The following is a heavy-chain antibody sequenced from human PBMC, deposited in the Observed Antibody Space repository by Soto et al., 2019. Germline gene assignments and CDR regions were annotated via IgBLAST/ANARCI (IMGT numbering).Heavy chain of an antibody. CDR1: GFTFSRYW. Sequence: EVQLVESGGGLVQPGGSLRLSCAVSGFTFSRYWMHWVRQAPGKGLVWVSRINSDGITTNYADSVKGRFTISRDNAKNTLYLQMNSLRAEDTAVYYCARAARDSGNDDNWFDPWGQGTLVTVSS. J-gene: IGHJ5*02. CDR3: ARAARDSGNDDNWFDP. D-gene: IGHD5-12*01. CDR2: INSDGITT. V-gene: IGHV3-74*01.